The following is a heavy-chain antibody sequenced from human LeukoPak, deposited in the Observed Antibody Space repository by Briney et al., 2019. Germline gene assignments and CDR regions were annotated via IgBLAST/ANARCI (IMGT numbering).Heavy chain of an antibody. CDR2: ISGSGGST. J-gene: IGHJ4*02. CDR1: GFTFSSYA. D-gene: IGHD4-23*01. V-gene: IGHV3-23*01. CDR3: ARDRLPLSTVAKVGLGY. Sequence: PGGSLRLSCAASGFTFSSYAMSWVRQAPGKGLEWVSAISGSGGSTYYADSVKGRFTISRDNSKNTLYLQMNSLRAEDTAVYYCARDRLPLSTVAKVGLGYWGQGTLVTVSS.